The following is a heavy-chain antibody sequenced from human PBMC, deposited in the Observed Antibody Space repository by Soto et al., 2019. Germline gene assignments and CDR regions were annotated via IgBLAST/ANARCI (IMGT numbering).Heavy chain of an antibody. V-gene: IGHV4-34*01. J-gene: IGHJ6*03. CDR2: INHSGST. CDR3: ARGTTGTTSMDV. CDR1: GRSFSGYY. Sequence: SETLSLTCAVYGRSFSGYYWSWIRQPPGKGLEWIGEINHSGSTNYNPSLKSRVTISVDTSKNQFSLKLSSVTAADTAVYYCARGTTGTTSMDVWGKGTTVTVSS. D-gene: IGHD1-1*01.